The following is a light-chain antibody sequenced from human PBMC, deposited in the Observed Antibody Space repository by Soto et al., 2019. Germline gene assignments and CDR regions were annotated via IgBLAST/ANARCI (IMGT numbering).Light chain of an antibody. CDR3: QQYGSSPWT. V-gene: IGKV3-20*01. J-gene: IGKJ1*01. CDR2: GAS. Sequence: EIVLTQSPSTLSLSPGERATLSCRASQSVSSSYLAWYQQKPGQAPRLLIYGASSRATGIPDRFSGSGSGTDFTLTISRLEPEDFAVYYCQQYGSSPWTFGQATKVEIK. CDR1: QSVSSSY.